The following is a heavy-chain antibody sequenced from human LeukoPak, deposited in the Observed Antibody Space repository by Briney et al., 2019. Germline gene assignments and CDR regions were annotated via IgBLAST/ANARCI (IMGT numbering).Heavy chain of an antibody. CDR2: ISSSGSTI. J-gene: IGHJ4*02. CDR3: ARTVHLGDPYGSGSYSIPIFDY. Sequence: GGSLRLSCAASGFTFSSYEMNWVRQAPGKGLEWVSYISSSGSTIYYADSVKGRFTISRDNAKNSLYLQMNSLRAEDTAVYYCARTVHLGDPYGSGSYSIPIFDYWGQGTLVTVSS. D-gene: IGHD3-10*01. V-gene: IGHV3-48*03. CDR1: GFTFSSYE.